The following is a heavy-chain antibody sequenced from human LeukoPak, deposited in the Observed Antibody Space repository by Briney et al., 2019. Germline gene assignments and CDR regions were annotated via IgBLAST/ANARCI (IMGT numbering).Heavy chain of an antibody. CDR2: INPNSGGT. D-gene: IGHD1-26*01. J-gene: IGHJ4*02. V-gene: IGHV1-2*02. CDR3: ARENVRSGSFDY. CDR1: GYTFTGYY. Sequence: ASVKVSCTASGYTFTGYYMHWVRQAPRQGLEWMGWINPNSGGTNYAQKFQGRVTMTRDTSISTAYMELSRLRSDDTAVYYCARENVRSGSFDYWGQGTLVTVSS.